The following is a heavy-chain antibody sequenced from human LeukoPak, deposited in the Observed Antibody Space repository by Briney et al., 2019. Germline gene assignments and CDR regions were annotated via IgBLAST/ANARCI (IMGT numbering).Heavy chain of an antibody. Sequence: GGSLRLSCAASGFTFSSYEMNWVRQAPGKGREWVSYVSSSGSTIYYADSVKGRFTVSRDNAKNSLYLQMNSLRAEDTALYYCARQVASGFDPWGQGILVTVSS. J-gene: IGHJ5*02. V-gene: IGHV3-48*03. CDR1: GFTFSSYE. CDR2: VSSSGSTI. CDR3: ARQVASGFDP.